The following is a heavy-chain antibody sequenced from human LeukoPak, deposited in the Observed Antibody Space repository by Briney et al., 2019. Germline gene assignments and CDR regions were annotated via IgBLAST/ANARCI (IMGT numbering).Heavy chain of an antibody. Sequence: SVKVSCKASGGTFSSYAISWVRQAPGQGLEWMGGIIPICGTANYAQKFQGRVTITRDDSTSTAYMELSSLRSEGTAVYYCARGQPEDIVVVPAAMEADYYYYYYMDVWGKGTTVTVSS. CDR2: IIPICGTA. D-gene: IGHD2-2*01. CDR1: GGTFSSYA. J-gene: IGHJ6*03. V-gene: IGHV1-69*05. CDR3: ARGQPEDIVVVPAAMEADYYYYYYMDV.